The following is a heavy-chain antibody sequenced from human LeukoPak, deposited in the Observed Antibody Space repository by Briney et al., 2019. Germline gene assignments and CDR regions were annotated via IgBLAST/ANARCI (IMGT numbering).Heavy chain of an antibody. CDR1: GFTFSSYE. Sequence: GGSLRLSCAASGFTFSSYEMNWVRQAPGKGLEWVSGISGSGTTTYYADSVKGRFTISRDNSKNTLYLQMNSLRVEDTAVYYCARNLATSYYYYYGMDVWGQGTTVTVSS. J-gene: IGHJ6*02. CDR2: ISGSGTTT. V-gene: IGHV3-23*01. CDR3: ARNLATSYYYYYGMDV.